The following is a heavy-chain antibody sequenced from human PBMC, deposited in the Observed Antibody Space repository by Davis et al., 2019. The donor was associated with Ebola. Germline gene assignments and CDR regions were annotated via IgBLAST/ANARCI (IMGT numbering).Heavy chain of an antibody. J-gene: IGHJ4*02. V-gene: IGHV1-2*02. CDR1: GYTFTDFH. CDR2: INPNTDDR. Sequence: ASVKVSCKASGYTFTDFHIHWVRQAPGQGLEWMGWINPNTDDRGYVQKFQDRVTMTRDTSINTVYMQLSGVTSDDTAVYFCARESGYCSSTSCSKQSFDYWGQGTLVTVSS. D-gene: IGHD2-2*01. CDR3: ARESGYCSSTSCSKQSFDY.